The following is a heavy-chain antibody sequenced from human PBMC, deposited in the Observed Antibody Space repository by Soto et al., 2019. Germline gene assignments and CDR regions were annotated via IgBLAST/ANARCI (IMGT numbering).Heavy chain of an antibody. J-gene: IGHJ4*02. CDR3: ARGYDFWSGYANFDD. Sequence: GASVKVSCKASGYTFTSYGFSWVRQAPGQGLEWMGWISAYNGNTNYAQTLQGRVTMTTDTSTSTAYMELRSLSSDDTAVYYCARGYDFWSGYANFDDWGQGTPVTVSS. D-gene: IGHD3-3*01. CDR2: ISAYNGNT. V-gene: IGHV1-18*01. CDR1: GYTFTSYG.